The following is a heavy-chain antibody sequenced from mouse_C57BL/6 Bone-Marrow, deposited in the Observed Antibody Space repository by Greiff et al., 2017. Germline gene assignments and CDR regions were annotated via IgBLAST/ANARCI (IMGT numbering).Heavy chain of an antibody. CDR2: IYPTSGNT. CDR3: ARQQSGKRDFAY. CDR1: GYTFTSYG. D-gene: IGHD4-1*01. V-gene: IGHV1-81*01. J-gene: IGHJ3*01. Sequence: QVHVQQPGAELARPGASVKLSCKASGYTFTSYGISWVKQRTGQGLEWIGEIYPTSGNTYYNEKFKGKATLTADKSSSTAYMELRSLTSEGSAVFVCARQQSGKRDFAYWGQGTLVTVSA.